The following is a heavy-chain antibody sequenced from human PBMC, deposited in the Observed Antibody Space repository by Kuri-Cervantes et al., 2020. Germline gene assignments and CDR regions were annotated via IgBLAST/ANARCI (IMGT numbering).Heavy chain of an antibody. J-gene: IGHJ5*02. CDR2: IYYSGST. Sequence: LTLSCTVSGGSISSSSYYWGWIRQPPGKGLEWIGSIYYSGSTYYNPSLKSRVTISVDTSKNQFTLKLSSVTAADTAVYYCARRGAEYSYGDQDNWFDPWGQGTLVTVSS. D-gene: IGHD5-18*01. V-gene: IGHV4-39*01. CDR1: GGSISSSSYY. CDR3: ARRGAEYSYGDQDNWFDP.